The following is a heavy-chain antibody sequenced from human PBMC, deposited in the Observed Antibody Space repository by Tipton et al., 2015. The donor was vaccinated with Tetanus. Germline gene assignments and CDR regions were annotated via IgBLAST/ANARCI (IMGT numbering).Heavy chain of an antibody. V-gene: IGHV3-23*01. Sequence: SLRLSCVASGFTFSHFAVSWVRRAPGRGMEWVSSLSHDGGNIYYADFARGRFTISRDNSKNTLFLQMDDLRAEDTAIYYCEAQSTSEYFCGQRSLVSASS. CDR2: LSHDGGNI. D-gene: IGHD1-14*01. CDR3: EAQSTSEYF. J-gene: IGHJ4*02. CDR1: GFTFSHFA.